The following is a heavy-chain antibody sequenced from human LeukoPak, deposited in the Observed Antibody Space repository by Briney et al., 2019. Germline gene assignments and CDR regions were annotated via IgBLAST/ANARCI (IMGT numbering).Heavy chain of an antibody. CDR1: GFTFSSYA. CDR2: ISGSGGST. V-gene: IGHV3-23*01. CDR3: AKGGVLRYFDWLLSFDY. J-gene: IGHJ4*02. D-gene: IGHD3-9*01. Sequence: PGGSLRLSCAASGFTFSSYAMSWVRQAPGKGLEWVSAISGSGGSTYYADSVKGRFTISRDNSKNTLYLQMNSLRAEDTAVYYCAKGGVLRYFDWLLSFDYWGQGTLVTVSS.